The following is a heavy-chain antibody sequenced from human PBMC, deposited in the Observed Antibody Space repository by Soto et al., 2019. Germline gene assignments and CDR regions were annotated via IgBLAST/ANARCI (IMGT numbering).Heavy chain of an antibody. V-gene: IGHV3-30*03. CDR3: ERDPDTVTRPPDY. Sequence: GGSLRLSCAASGFTFSSCGMHWVRQAPGKGLEWVAVISSDGIDKYYADSVKGRFTISRDNSKNTLYLQMNSLRPEDTAVYSCERDPDTVTRPPDYWGQGTLVTVSS. D-gene: IGHD4-4*01. CDR2: ISSDGIDK. CDR1: GFTFSSCG. J-gene: IGHJ4*02.